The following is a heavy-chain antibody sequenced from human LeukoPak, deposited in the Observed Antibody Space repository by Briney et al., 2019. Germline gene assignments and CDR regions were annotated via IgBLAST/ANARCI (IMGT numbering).Heavy chain of an antibody. J-gene: IGHJ4*02. V-gene: IGHV1-18*01. CDR2: IIAYNGNT. D-gene: IGHD1-26*01. CDR3: ARVSRVGAYDY. Sequence: GWIIAYNGNTNYAQKLQGRVTMTTDTSTSTAYMELRSLRSDDTAVYYCARVSRVGAYDYWGQGTLVTVSS.